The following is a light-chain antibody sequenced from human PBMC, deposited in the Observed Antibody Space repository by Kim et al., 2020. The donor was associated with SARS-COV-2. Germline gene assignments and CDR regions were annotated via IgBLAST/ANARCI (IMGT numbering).Light chain of an antibody. Sequence: SPGERATLSCRASQRVSSSYLAWYQQKPSQAPRLLIDGASSRATGIPDRFGGSGSETDFTLTISRLEPEDFAVYYCQQYGSSPFTFGPRTKVDIK. CDR3: QQYGSSPFT. CDR2: GAS. J-gene: IGKJ3*01. CDR1: QRVSSSY. V-gene: IGKV3-20*01.